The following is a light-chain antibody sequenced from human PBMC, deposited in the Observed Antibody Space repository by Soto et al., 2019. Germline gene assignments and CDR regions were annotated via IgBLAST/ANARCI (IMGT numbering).Light chain of an antibody. Sequence: DIQMTQSPSSPSASVGDRVTITCRASQTISSYLNWYQQKPGKAPKLLIYAASSLQSGVPSRFSGSGSGTDFTLTISSLQPADFATYYCQQSYSTPWTFGQGTKVEIK. J-gene: IGKJ1*01. CDR2: AAS. CDR1: QTISSY. V-gene: IGKV1-39*01. CDR3: QQSYSTPWT.